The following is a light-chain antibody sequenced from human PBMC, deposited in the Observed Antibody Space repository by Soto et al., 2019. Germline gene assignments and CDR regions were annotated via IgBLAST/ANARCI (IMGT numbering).Light chain of an antibody. V-gene: IGKV3-20*01. Sequence: EIVLTQSPGTLSLSPGERATLSCRASQSVSSSYLAWYQQKPGQAPRLLIYGASSRATGIEGRFSGSGSGTDFTLTISRLEPEDFAVYYCQQYGSSPPYTFGQGTKLEIK. J-gene: IGKJ2*01. CDR2: GAS. CDR3: QQYGSSPPYT. CDR1: QSVSSSY.